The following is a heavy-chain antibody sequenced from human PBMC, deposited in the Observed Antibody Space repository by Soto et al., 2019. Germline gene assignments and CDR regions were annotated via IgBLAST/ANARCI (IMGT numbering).Heavy chain of an antibody. CDR3: PTANRSHTDFGH. CDR2: INHSGRP. D-gene: IGHD1-26*01. V-gene: IGHV4-34*01. J-gene: IGHJ4*01. CDR1: GGSFSGYY. Sequence: QVRLQQWGTGLLKSSETLALTCAVYGGSFSGYYWSWLPQPPGKGLEWIGEINHSGRPNYNPSLKSRVTLSVDKSKTQFSLKMTSITAADTAVYYRPTANRSHTDFGHCGQGTLVTVSS.